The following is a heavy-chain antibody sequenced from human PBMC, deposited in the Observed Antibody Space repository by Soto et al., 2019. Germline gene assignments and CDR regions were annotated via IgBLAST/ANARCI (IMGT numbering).Heavy chain of an antibody. V-gene: IGHV4-34*01. CDR2: INHSGST. Sequence: PSETLSLTCAVYGGSFSGYYWSWIRQPPGKGLEWIGEINHSGSTNYNPSLKSRVTTSVDTSKNQFSLKLSSVTAADTAVYYCARGGYRGSGSYYKYYYYGMDVWGQGTTVTVSS. J-gene: IGHJ6*02. CDR3: ARGGYRGSGSYYKYYYYGMDV. D-gene: IGHD3-10*01. CDR1: GGSFSGYY.